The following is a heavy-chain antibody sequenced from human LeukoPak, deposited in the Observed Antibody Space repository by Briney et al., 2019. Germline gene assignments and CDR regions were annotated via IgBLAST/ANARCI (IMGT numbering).Heavy chain of an antibody. CDR3: ARCPTVTTCYFDY. D-gene: IGHD4-17*01. V-gene: IGHV5-51*01. CDR1: GYTFTNDW. Sequence: GESLKISCKGSGYTFTNDWIGWVRQMPGKGLEWMGIIYPGDSGTRYSPSFQGQVTISADKSISTAYLQWSSLRASDTAMYYCARCPTVTTCYFDYWGQGTLVTVSS. J-gene: IGHJ4*02. CDR2: IYPGDSGT.